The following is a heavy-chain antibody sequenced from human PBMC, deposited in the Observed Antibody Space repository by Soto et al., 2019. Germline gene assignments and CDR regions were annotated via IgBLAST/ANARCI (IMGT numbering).Heavy chain of an antibody. J-gene: IGHJ3*01. CDR3: AKERNAFDL. CDR1: GFTFSNYG. CDR2: IGNDAGYK. Sequence: GSLRLSCTASGFTFSNYGMHWVRQAPGEGLEWVAVIGNDAGYKYYADSVKGRFTISRDNSKDTLYLQMNSLRAEDTAVYYCAKERNAFDLWGQGTMVTVSS. V-gene: IGHV3-30*02.